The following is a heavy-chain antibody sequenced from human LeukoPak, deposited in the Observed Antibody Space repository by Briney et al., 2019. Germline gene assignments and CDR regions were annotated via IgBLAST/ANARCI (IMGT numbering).Heavy chain of an antibody. D-gene: IGHD5-12*01. V-gene: IGHV1-69*04. CDR2: VVPMFGIR. Sequence: SVKVSCKTSGGTFNNYAISWVRQAPGQGLEWMGRVVPMFGIRNYPQTFRGRVNITAGKATNTAYMELRSLRAEDTAIYYCATEPSRSYSFDHLDFWGLGTQVTVSS. CDR3: ATEPSRSYSFDHLDF. CDR1: GGTFNNYA. J-gene: IGHJ4*02.